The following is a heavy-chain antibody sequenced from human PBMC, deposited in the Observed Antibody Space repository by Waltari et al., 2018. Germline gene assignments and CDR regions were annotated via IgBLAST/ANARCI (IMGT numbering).Heavy chain of an antibody. CDR3: ARDLGRGLFLDS. J-gene: IGHJ4*02. V-gene: IGHV4-4*02. CDR2: VHRSGRT. CDR1: GGSMSGNSW. D-gene: IGHD2-15*01. Sequence: QLQLQESGPGLVKPSGTLSLTCVVSGGSMSGNSWWSWVRQSPDKGREWVGQVHRSGRTNYNPSFASRAIVSLDTSMNQFSLRILSATAADTAVYYCARDLGRGLFLDSWGQGTLVTVSP.